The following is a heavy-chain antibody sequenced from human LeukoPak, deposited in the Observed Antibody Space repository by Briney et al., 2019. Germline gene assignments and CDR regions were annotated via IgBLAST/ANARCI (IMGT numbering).Heavy chain of an antibody. CDR2: IFHSGRT. CDR1: GGSISSSSSY. Sequence: PSETLSLTCTVSGGSISSSSSYWGWIRQPPGKGLEWIGHIFHSGRTSYNPSLMSRVTISVDTSQNQFYLKLSSVTAADTAVYYCARDGRVDYGDYTFDYWGQGTQVTVSS. V-gene: IGHV4-39*07. D-gene: IGHD4-17*01. J-gene: IGHJ4*02. CDR3: ARDGRVDYGDYTFDY.